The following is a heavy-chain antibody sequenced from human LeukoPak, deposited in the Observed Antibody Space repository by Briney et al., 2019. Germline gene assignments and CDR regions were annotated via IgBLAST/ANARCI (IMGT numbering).Heavy chain of an antibody. J-gene: IGHJ4*02. D-gene: IGHD3-9*01. Sequence: GRSLRLSCAAAGFTFDDYAIHWVRQAPGKGLEWVSWISWNSGSIGYADSVKGRFTISRDNAKNSLYRQMNSLSAEATALYYCAKAANSDILSATDYWGQGTLVPVSS. V-gene: IGHV3-9*01. CDR1: GFTFDDYA. CDR3: AKAANSDILSATDY. CDR2: ISWNSGSI.